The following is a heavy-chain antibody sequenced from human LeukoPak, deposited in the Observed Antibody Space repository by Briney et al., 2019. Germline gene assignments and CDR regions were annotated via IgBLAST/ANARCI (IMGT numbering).Heavy chain of an antibody. J-gene: IGHJ4*02. CDR2: IWYDGSNK. D-gene: IGHD6-19*01. V-gene: IGHV3-33*08. Sequence: TGGSLRLSCAASGFTFSSYGMHWVRQAPGKGLEWVAVIWYDGSNKYYADSVKGRFTISRDNSKNTLYLQMNSLRAEDTAVYYCARGVVWSSSGWYYPLDYWGQGTLVTVSS. CDR1: GFTFSSYG. CDR3: ARGVVWSSSGWYYPLDY.